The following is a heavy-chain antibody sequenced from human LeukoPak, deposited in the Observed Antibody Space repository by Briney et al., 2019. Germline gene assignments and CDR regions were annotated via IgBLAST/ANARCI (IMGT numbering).Heavy chain of an antibody. CDR3: TRPLYSSNCFDP. D-gene: IGHD6-13*01. V-gene: IGHV3-73*01. Sequence: GGSLKLSCAASGFTFSGSAMHWVRQASGKGLEWVGRIRSKSNNYATAYSESVKGRSTISRDDSKNMAYLQLNSLKTEDTAVYYCTRPLYSSNCFDPWGQGTLVTVSS. J-gene: IGHJ5*02. CDR2: IRSKSNNYAT. CDR1: GFTFSGSA.